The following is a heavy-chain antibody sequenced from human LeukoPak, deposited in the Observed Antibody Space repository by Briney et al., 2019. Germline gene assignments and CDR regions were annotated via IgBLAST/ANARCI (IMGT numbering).Heavy chain of an antibody. J-gene: IGHJ4*02. Sequence: PGGSLRLSCAASGFIFSNFAMHWVRQAPGKGLEWVAVISYDGSNEYYADSVKGRFTISRDNSKNTLHLQMNSLRVEDTAVYYCARDPEGDYDSSAYYDSGYFDYWGQGALVTVSS. CDR1: GFIFSNFA. D-gene: IGHD3-22*01. V-gene: IGHV3-30*04. CDR2: ISYDGSNE. CDR3: ARDPEGDYDSSAYYDSGYFDY.